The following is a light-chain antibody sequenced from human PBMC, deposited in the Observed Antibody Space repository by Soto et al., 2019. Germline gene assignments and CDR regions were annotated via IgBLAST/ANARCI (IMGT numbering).Light chain of an antibody. CDR3: QQYGSSSWT. CDR1: QSVSSSY. J-gene: IGKJ1*01. CDR2: GAS. V-gene: IGKV3-20*01. Sequence: EIVLTQSPGTLSLSPGERATLSCRASQSVSSSYLAWYQQKPGQAPRLLIYGASSRGTGIPDRFSGSGSGTDFNLTISRLEPEDFAVYYCQQYGSSSWTFGQGTKVEIK.